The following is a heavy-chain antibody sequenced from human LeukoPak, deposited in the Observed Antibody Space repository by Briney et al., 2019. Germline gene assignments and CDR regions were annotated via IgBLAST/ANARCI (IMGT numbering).Heavy chain of an antibody. CDR2: VSGGADMS. CDR3: ARDYDYDSSGYSSD. Sequence: GGSLRLSCVSSGFSFRIHSMTWVRQAAGKGLERASSVSGGADMSYYADSVKGRFTVSRDYSNNTLYLHMNSLRDEDTAVYYCARDYDYDSSGYSSDWGQGTLVTVSS. D-gene: IGHD3-22*01. J-gene: IGHJ4*02. V-gene: IGHV3-23*01. CDR1: GFSFRIHS.